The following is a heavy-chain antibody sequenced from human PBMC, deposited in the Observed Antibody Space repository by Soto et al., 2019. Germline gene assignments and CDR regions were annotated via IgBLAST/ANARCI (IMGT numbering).Heavy chain of an antibody. D-gene: IGHD3-10*01. CDR2: LDGAGGST. Sequence: GGSLRLSCLASGFTFSDFAMTWVRHVPGRGLEWVASLDGAGGSTYYAESVRGRFSISRDNSQNTLFLQMKRLTVDDTAIYYCAAPRDEYGSGVSWFTYGTDIWGQGTTVTVSS. CDR1: GFTFSDFA. CDR3: AAPRDEYGSGVSWFTYGTDI. V-gene: IGHV3-23*01. J-gene: IGHJ6*02.